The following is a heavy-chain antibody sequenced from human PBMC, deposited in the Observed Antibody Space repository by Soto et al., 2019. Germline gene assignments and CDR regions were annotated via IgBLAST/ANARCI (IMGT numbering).Heavy chain of an antibody. CDR2: ISSSTSYV. CDR1: GFTFSRYG. Sequence: PGGSLRLSCAASGFTFSRYGMNWLRQAPGKGLEWVASISSSTSYVYYADSVKGRFSTSRDNAKKILYLEMYALSTEDTAVYYCARDPCEGRVGNWFESWGQGTLVTVSS. V-gene: IGHV3-21*01. CDR3: ARDPCEGRVGNWFES. D-gene: IGHD2-2*01. J-gene: IGHJ5*01.